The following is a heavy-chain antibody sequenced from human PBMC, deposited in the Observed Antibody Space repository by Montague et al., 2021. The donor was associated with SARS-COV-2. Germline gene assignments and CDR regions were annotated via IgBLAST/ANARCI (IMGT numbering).Heavy chain of an antibody. V-gene: IGHV4-34*01. CDR3: ARGRRILLWFGELLSGGDYYGMDV. CDR2: INHSGST. D-gene: IGHD3-10*01. Sequence: SETLSLTCAVYGGSFSGYYWSWIRQPPGKGLEWIGEINHSGSTNYNPPLKSRVTISVDTSKNQFSLKLSSVTAADTAVYYCARGRRILLWFGELLSGGDYYGMDVWGQGTTVIVSS. J-gene: IGHJ6*02. CDR1: GGSFSGYY.